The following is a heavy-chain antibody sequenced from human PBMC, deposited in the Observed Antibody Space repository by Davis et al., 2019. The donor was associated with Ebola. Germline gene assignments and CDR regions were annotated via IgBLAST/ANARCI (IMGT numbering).Heavy chain of an antibody. CDR1: GGSISSGGYY. CDR3: ASKYYYDSSGYYWFDP. Sequence: MPSETLSLTCTVSGGSISSGGYYWSWIRQHSGKGLEWIGYIYYSGSTYYNPSLKSRVTISVDTSKNQFSLKLSSVTAADTAVYYCASKYYYDSSGYYWFDPWGQGTLVTVSS. V-gene: IGHV4-31*03. CDR2: IYYSGST. J-gene: IGHJ5*02. D-gene: IGHD3-22*01.